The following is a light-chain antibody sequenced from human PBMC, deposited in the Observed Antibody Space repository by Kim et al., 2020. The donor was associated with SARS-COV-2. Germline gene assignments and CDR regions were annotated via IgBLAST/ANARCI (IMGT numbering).Light chain of an antibody. V-gene: IGLV3-19*01. Sequence: SSELTQDPAVSVALGQTVRISCQGDSLRTFYVSWYQQKPGQAPVLVFYGKNNRPSGIPDRFSGSRSGNTATLTITGAQAEDEADYYCNSRDRDGNHYVFGAGTKVTVL. CDR1: SLRTFY. CDR3: NSRDRDGNHYV. J-gene: IGLJ1*01. CDR2: GKN.